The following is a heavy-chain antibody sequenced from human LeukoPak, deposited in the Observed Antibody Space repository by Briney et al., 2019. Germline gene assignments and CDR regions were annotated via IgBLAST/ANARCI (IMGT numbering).Heavy chain of an antibody. CDR3: AKGYSSSWYLGY. V-gene: IGHV1-69*04. Sequence: ASVKVSCKASGGTFSSYAISWVRQAPGQGLEWMGRIIPILGIANYAQKFQGRVTITADKSTSTAYMELSSLRSEDTAVYYCAKGYSSSWYLGYWGQGALVTVSS. CDR1: GGTFSSYA. J-gene: IGHJ4*02. D-gene: IGHD6-13*01. CDR2: IIPILGIA.